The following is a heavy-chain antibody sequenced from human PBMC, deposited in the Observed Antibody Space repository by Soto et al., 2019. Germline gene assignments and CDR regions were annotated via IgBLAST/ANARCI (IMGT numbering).Heavy chain of an antibody. J-gene: IGHJ4*02. CDR3: ARYNLRYYFDY. Sequence: GGSLRLSCAASGFTFSNYAMNWVRQAPGKGLEWVSAISNGGGGTNYADYVKGRFTISRDNSKNTLYLQMNSLRAEDTAVYYCARYNLRYYFDYWGQGTLVTVSS. V-gene: IGHV3-23*01. CDR1: GFTFSNYA. D-gene: IGHD1-20*01. CDR2: ISNGGGGT.